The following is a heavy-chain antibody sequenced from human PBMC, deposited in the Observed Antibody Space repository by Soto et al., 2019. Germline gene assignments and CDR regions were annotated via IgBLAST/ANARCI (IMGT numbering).Heavy chain of an antibody. V-gene: IGHV1-69*02. J-gene: IGHJ4*02. CDR1: GDTFTYYS. Sequence: QVQLVKSGAEVKRPGSSVKVSCKASGDTFTYYSINWVPQAPGLGLEWMGRINPILSMSNYAQRFQGRVTMTADKSTSTAYMELSSLRSEDTAIYYCASSYGSGYRAFDYWGQGALVTVSS. CDR3: ASSYGSGYRAFDY. CDR2: INPILSMS. D-gene: IGHD3-10*01.